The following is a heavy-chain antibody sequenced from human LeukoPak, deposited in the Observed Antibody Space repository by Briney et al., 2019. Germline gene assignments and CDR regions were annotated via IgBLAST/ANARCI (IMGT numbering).Heavy chain of an antibody. V-gene: IGHV3-64*01. CDR1: GFTFSSYA. CDR3: ARVATTVTTLGYFDY. CDR2: ISSNGGST. Sequence: GGSLRLSCAASGFTFSSYAMHWVRQAPGKGLEYVSAISSNGGSTYYANSVKGRFTISRDNSKNTLYLQMGSLRAEGMAVYYCARVATTVTTLGYFDYWGQGTLVIVSS. D-gene: IGHD4-17*01. J-gene: IGHJ4*02.